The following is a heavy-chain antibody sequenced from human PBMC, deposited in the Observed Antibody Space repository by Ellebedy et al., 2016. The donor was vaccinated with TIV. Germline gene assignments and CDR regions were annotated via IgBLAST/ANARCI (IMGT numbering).Heavy chain of an antibody. J-gene: IGHJ3*02. CDR1: GYTFTGYY. CDR3: ARGGYSSSWYNTPRAFDI. D-gene: IGHD6-13*01. Sequence: ASVKVSXXASGYTFTGYYMHWVRQAPGQGLEWMGWINPNSGGTNYAQKFQGRVTMTRDTSISTAYMELSRLRSDDTAVYYCARGGYSSSWYNTPRAFDIWGQGTMVTVSS. V-gene: IGHV1-2*02. CDR2: INPNSGGT.